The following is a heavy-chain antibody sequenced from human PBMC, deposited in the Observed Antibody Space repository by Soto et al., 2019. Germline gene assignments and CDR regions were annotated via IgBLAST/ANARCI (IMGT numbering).Heavy chain of an antibody. J-gene: IGHJ4*02. CDR3: VKAGAGTNHFDY. CDR1: GFTFSSYA. CDR2: ISGSGGST. Sequence: GGSLRLSCAASGFTFSSYAMSWVRQAPGKGLEWVSAISGSGGSTYYADSVKGRFTISRDNSKNTLYLQMNSLRAEDTAVYYCVKAGAGTNHFDYWGQGTLVTVSS. V-gene: IGHV3-23*01. D-gene: IGHD6-19*01.